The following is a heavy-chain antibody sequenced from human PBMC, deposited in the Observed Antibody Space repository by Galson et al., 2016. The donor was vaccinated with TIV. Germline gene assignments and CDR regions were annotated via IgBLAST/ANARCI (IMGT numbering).Heavy chain of an antibody. J-gene: IGHJ4*02. CDR1: GYTFTSVG. D-gene: IGHD4-17*01. CDR3: ARSGDYGDY. Sequence: SVKVSCKASGYTFTSVGMNWVRQAPGQGLEWMGWMNPNSGNTGYAQKFRGRVTMTRNTSVRTAYMELSSLRSEDTAVYYCARSGDYGDYWGQGTLVTVSS. CDR2: MNPNSGNT. V-gene: IGHV1-8*02.